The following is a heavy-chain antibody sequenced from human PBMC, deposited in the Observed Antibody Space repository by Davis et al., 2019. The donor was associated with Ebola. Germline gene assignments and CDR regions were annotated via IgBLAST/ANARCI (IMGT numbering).Heavy chain of an antibody. V-gene: IGHV3-7*03. Sequence: GGSLRLSCAASGFTFSSYWMSWVRQAPGKGLEWVANIKQDGSEKYYVDSVKGRFTISRDNAKNSLYLQMNSLKTEDTAVYYCVRVDYYGMDVWGQGTTVTVSS. D-gene: IGHD3-10*01. CDR2: IKQDGSEK. J-gene: IGHJ6*02. CDR3: VRVDYYGMDV. CDR1: GFTFSSYW.